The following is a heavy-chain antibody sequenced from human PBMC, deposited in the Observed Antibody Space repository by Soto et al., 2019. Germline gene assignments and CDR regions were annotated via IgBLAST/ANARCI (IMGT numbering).Heavy chain of an antibody. D-gene: IGHD6-19*01. CDR3: ARGSAGIAVAGPPPGYYYGMDV. CDR2: TYYRSKWYN. J-gene: IGHJ6*02. Sequence: SQTLSLTCAISVDSVSSNSAAWNWIRQSPSRGLEWLGRTYYRSKWYNDYAVSVKSRITINPDTSKNQFSLQLNSVTPEDTAVYYCARGSAGIAVAGPPPGYYYGMDVWGQGTTVTVS. V-gene: IGHV6-1*01. CDR1: VDSVSSNSAA.